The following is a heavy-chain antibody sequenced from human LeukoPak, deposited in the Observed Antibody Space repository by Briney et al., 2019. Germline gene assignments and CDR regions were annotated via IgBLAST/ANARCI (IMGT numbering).Heavy chain of an antibody. CDR2: IYSGGST. V-gene: IGHV3-53*01. CDR1: GFTFTNYA. CDR3: ARGGSYLSAFDI. Sequence: YPGGSLRLSCAASGFTFTNYAMSWVRQAPGKGLEWVSIIYSGGSTFYADSVKGRFTISRDNSKNTLYLQMNSLRAEDTAVYYCARGGSYLSAFDIWGQGTMVTVSS. J-gene: IGHJ3*02. D-gene: IGHD1-26*01.